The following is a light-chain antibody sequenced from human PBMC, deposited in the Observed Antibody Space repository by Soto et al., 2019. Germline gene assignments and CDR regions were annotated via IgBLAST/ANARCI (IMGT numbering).Light chain of an antibody. V-gene: IGLV1-40*01. Sequence: QPVLTQPPSVSGAPGQRVTISCTGSSSNIGAGYDVHWYQQLPGTAPKLLIYGNSNRPSGVPDRFSGSKSGTSASLAITGLQAEDEADYYCQSYDSSLRGSRYVFGTGTKLTVL. CDR1: SSNIGAGYD. CDR2: GNS. J-gene: IGLJ1*01. CDR3: QSYDSSLRGSRYV.